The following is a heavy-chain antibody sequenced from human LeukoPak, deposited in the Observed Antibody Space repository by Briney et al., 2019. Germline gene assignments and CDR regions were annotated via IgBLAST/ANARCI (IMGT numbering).Heavy chain of an antibody. D-gene: IGHD1-26*01. CDR3: ARADDGSYEYYFDY. Sequence: GGSLRLSCAASGFTFSSYWMSWVRQAPGKGLEWGANIKQDGSEKYYVDSVKGRFTISRDNAKNSLYLQMNSLRAEDTAVYYCARADDGSYEYYFDYWGQGTLVTVSS. CDR1: GFTFSSYW. CDR2: IKQDGSEK. J-gene: IGHJ4*02. V-gene: IGHV3-7*01.